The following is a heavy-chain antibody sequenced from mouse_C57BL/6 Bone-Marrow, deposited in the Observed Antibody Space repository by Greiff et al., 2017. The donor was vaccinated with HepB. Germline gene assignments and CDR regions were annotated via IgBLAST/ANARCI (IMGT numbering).Heavy chain of an antibody. CDR1: GYTFTSYW. D-gene: IGHD1-1*01. V-gene: IGHV1-74*01. J-gene: IGHJ2*01. CDR2: IHPSDSDT. Sequence: QVHVKQPGAELVKPGASVKVSCKASGYTFTSYWMHWVKQRPGQGLEWIGRIHPSDSDTNYNQKFKGKATLTVDKSSSTAYMQLSSLTSEDSAVYYCAMGLRSDYWGQCTTLTVSS. CDR3: AMGLRSDY.